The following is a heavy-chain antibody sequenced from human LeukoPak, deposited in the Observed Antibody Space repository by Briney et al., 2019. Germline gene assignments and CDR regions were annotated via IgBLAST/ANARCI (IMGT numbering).Heavy chain of an antibody. D-gene: IGHD2-8*01. V-gene: IGHV5-51*01. Sequence: GESLKISCQGSGYRFSAHWIVWVRQMPGKGLEWMGTIYPGDSDTSYSPSFEGQVTISADKSINTVYLQWSRLGASDTATYYCARRQGASLNDGFDIWGQGTMVTVSA. CDR2: IYPGDSDT. CDR3: ARRQGASLNDGFDI. CDR1: GYRFSAHW. J-gene: IGHJ3*02.